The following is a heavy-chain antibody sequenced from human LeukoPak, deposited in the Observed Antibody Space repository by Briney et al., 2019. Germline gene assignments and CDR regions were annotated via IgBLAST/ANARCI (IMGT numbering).Heavy chain of an antibody. CDR2: ISGRGDST. J-gene: IGHJ6*02. V-gene: IGHV3-23*01. Sequence: GGSLRLSCAASGFTVSSNYMSWVRQAPGKGLEWVSAISGRGDSTYYADSVKGRFTISRDNSKNTLYLQMNNLRAEDTAVYYCANDLAGGSYYVAMDVWGPGTTVTVSS. CDR3: ANDLAGGSYYVAMDV. CDR1: GFTVSSNY. D-gene: IGHD3-16*01.